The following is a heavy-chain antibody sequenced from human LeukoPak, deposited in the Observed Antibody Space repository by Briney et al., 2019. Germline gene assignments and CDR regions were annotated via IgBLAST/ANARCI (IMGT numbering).Heavy chain of an antibody. Sequence: SETLSLTCTVSGAAITNYYLSWIRQPPGKGLEWIGYIYYSGSTNYNPSLKSRVTISLDTSKNQFSLKLSSVSAADTAVYYCARVSVNDAFDIWGQGTMVTVSS. CDR2: IYYSGST. CDR3: ARVSVNDAFDI. CDR1: GAAITNYY. J-gene: IGHJ3*02. V-gene: IGHV4-59*08.